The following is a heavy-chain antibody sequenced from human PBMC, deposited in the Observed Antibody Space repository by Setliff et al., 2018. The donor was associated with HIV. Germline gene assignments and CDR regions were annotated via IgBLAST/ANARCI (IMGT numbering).Heavy chain of an antibody. CDR3: ARPLLRTNAVYGILGNWFDS. J-gene: IGHJ5*01. Sequence: GGSLRLSCEVTGSSVTSYGIHWVRQAPGKGLEWVAVIWYDGTNKYYIDSVWGRFTISRDNAKNSLYLQMNSLRVEDTAVYYCARPLLRTNAVYGILGNWFDSWGRGTLVTVSS. CDR2: IWYDGTNK. D-gene: IGHD2-8*01. V-gene: IGHV3-33*03. CDR1: GSSVTSYG.